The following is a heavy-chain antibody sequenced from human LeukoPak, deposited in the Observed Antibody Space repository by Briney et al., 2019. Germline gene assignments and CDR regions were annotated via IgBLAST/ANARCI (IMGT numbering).Heavy chain of an antibody. J-gene: IGHJ5*02. D-gene: IGHD3-3*01. V-gene: IGHV4-59*01. CDR3: ARVLYDFWSGYFWFDP. CDR2: IYYSGST. CDR1: GGSISSYY. Sequence: SETLSLTXTVSGGSISSYYWSWIRQPPGKGLEWIGYIYYSGSTNYNPSLKSRVTISVDTSKNQFSLKLSSVTAADTAVHYCARVLYDFWSGYFWFDPWGQGTLVTVSS.